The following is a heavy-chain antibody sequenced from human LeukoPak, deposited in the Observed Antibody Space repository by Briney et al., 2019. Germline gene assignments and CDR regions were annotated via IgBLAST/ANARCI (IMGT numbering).Heavy chain of an antibody. CDR3: ARETLGFASFDP. V-gene: IGHV1-69*13. Sequence: SVKVSCKASGGTFSSYAISWVRQAPGQGLEWMGGIIPIFGTANYAQKFQGRVTITADESTSTAYMELSSLRSEDTAVYYCARETLGFASFDPWGQGTLVTVSS. CDR2: IIPIFGTA. CDR1: GGTFSSYA. J-gene: IGHJ5*02. D-gene: IGHD2-15*01.